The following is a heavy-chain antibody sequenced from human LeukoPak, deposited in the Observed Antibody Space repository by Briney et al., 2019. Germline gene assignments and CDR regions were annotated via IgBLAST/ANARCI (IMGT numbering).Heavy chain of an antibody. CDR3: ARDSSGWYYFDY. J-gene: IGHJ4*02. CDR1: GYTFTGYY. D-gene: IGHD6-19*01. Sequence: ASVKVSCKASGYTFTGYYMHWVRQAPGQGLEWMGWINPNSGGTNYAQKFQGRVTMTRDTSISTAYMELSRLRSDDTAVYYCARDSSGWYYFDYWGQGTLVTVSS. V-gene: IGHV1-2*02. CDR2: INPNSGGT.